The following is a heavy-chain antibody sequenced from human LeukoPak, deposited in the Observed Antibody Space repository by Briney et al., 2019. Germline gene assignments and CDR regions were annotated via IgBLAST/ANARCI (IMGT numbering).Heavy chain of an antibody. D-gene: IGHD4-17*01. Sequence: SETLSLTCTVSGGSLSNYYWSWIRHPAGKGLEWIGRIYASGSTNYNPSLRSRVSMSVDTLKNQFSLLLTSVTAADTALYYCAREGRSGDYGGYWGQGVLVTVSS. CDR2: IYASGST. J-gene: IGHJ4*02. CDR3: AREGRSGDYGGY. V-gene: IGHV4-4*07. CDR1: GGSLSNYY.